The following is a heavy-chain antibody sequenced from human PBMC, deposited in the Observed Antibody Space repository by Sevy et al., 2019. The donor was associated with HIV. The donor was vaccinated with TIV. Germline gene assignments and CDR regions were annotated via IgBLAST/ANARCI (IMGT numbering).Heavy chain of an antibody. Sequence: GGSLRLSCAASGFTFSTYGMHWVRQAPGKGLEWVAVIWFDESNTYYADSVKGRLTISRDIAKNTLHLQINSLRAEDTAVYYCARDLECYDYGDYGPAFMPDYWGQGTLVTVSS. CDR1: GFTFSTYG. CDR2: IWFDESNT. J-gene: IGHJ4*02. D-gene: IGHD4-17*01. CDR3: ARDLECYDYGDYGPAFMPDY. V-gene: IGHV3-33*01.